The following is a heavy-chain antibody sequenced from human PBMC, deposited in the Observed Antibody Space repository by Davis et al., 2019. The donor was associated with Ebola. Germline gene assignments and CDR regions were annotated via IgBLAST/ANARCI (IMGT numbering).Heavy chain of an antibody. CDR1: GGTFSSYS. CDR2: IIPILGTA. J-gene: IGHJ4*02. Sequence: SVKVSCRGSGGTFSSYSISWVRQAPGQGLEWMGGIIPILGTADYTQKFQGRLTITADESTSTTYLEVTSLTSDDTAIYYCATCLDGYNPIQWGQGTQVTVSS. CDR3: ATCLDGYNPIQ. D-gene: IGHD5-24*01. V-gene: IGHV1-69*13.